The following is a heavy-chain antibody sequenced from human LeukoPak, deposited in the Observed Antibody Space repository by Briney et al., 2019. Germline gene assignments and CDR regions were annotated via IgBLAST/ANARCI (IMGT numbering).Heavy chain of an antibody. CDR2: ISYDGSNK. D-gene: IGHD6-25*01. Sequence: GGSLRLSCAASGFNFNTHGMHWVRQPPGKGLEWVAGISYDGSNKWHGDSVKGRFTISRDNSKNTLYLQMNSLRAEDAALYFCAKNSGYSWQYFFDYWGQGTLVTVSS. J-gene: IGHJ4*02. V-gene: IGHV3-30*18. CDR1: GFNFNTHG. CDR3: AKNSGYSWQYFFDY.